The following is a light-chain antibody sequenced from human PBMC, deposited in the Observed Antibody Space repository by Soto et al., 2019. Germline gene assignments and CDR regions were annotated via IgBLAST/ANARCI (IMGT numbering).Light chain of an antibody. CDR3: QYLGA. J-gene: IGKJ2*01. CDR1: QNIGNS. Sequence: EMDMTQSPATLSVSPGEGATLSCRAAQNIGNSLGWYQQRPGQAPRLLIYGAFHRATGIPGRFSGSGSGTEFTLTINSLQPEDSATYYCQYLGAFGQGTKLEIK. V-gene: IGKV3-15*01. CDR2: GAF.